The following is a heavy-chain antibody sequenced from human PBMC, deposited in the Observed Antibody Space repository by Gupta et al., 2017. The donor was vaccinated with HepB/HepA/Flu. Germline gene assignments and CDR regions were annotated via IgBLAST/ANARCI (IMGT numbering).Heavy chain of an antibody. CDR3: ARSVAAAGMWYYYYYMDV. V-gene: IGHV2-26*01. D-gene: IGHD6-13*01. J-gene: IGHJ6*03. CDR2: IFSNDEK. Sequence: QVTLKESGPVLVKPTETLTLTCTVSGFSLSNARMGVSWIRQPPGKALEWLAHIFSNDEKSYSTSLKSRLTISKDTSKSQVVLTMTNMDPVDTATYYCARSVAAAGMWYYYYYMDVWGKGTTVTVSS. CDR1: GFSLSNARMG.